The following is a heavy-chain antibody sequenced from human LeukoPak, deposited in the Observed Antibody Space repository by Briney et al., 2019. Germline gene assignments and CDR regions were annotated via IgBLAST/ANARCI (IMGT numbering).Heavy chain of an antibody. D-gene: IGHD3-22*01. J-gene: IGHJ4*02. CDR2: INHSGST. CDR1: GGSFSGYY. Sequence: SETLPLTCAVYGGSFSGYYWSWIRQPPGKGLEWIGEINHSGSTNYNPSLKSRVTISVDTSKNQFSLKLSSVTAADTAVYYCARGRRVGITMIVVVSHFDYWGQGTLVTVSS. CDR3: ARGRRVGITMIVVVSHFDY. V-gene: IGHV4-34*01.